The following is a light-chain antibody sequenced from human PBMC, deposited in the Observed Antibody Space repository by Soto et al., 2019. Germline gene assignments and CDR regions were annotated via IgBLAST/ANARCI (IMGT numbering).Light chain of an antibody. CDR1: QDIYNF. CDR2: DAS. J-gene: IGKJ1*01. Sequence: IPMTPSPPPPSSSYWGKIPHTCPGSQDIYNFVAWYQQKPGEVPKLLIYDASTLRSGASSRFSGSGSGTIFTLAINSLQPEDVGSYFCQKYDTVPLTFGQGTKVDIK. V-gene: IGKV1-27*01. CDR3: QKYDTVPLT.